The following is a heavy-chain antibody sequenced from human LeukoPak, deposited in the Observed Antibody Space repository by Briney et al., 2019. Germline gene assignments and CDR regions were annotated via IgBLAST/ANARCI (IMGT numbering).Heavy chain of an antibody. CDR1: GDSIGTYF. J-gene: IGHJ3*02. V-gene: IGHV4-4*07. CDR2: VYDGGRT. Sequence: ASETLSLTCTVSGDSIGTYFWNWIRQSAGEGLEWIGHVYDGGRTNYNPSLKGHVTISVDTSRNLFSLRLSSVTAADTAVYYCARDFVETGVVGFDMWGQGTMVTVSS. CDR3: ARDFVETGVVGFDM. D-gene: IGHD2-8*02.